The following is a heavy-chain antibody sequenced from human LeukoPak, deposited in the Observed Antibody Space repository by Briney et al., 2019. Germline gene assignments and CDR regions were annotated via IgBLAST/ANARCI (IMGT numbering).Heavy chain of an antibody. CDR2: INPNSGGT. Sequence: ASVKLSCKASGYTFTGYYMHWVRQAPGQGLEWMGWINPNSGGTNYAQKFQGRVTMTRDTSISTAYMELSRLRSDDTAVYYCARGGYYDFWSGYRPHDAFDIWGQGTMVTVSS. CDR3: ARGGYYDFWSGYRPHDAFDI. CDR1: GYTFTGYY. V-gene: IGHV1-2*02. J-gene: IGHJ3*02. D-gene: IGHD3-3*01.